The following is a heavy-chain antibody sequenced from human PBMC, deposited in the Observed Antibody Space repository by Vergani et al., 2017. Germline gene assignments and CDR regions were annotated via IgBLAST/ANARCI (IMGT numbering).Heavy chain of an antibody. CDR1: GGSISSSSYY. J-gene: IGHJ4*02. D-gene: IGHD3-22*01. Sequence: QLQLQESGPGLVKPSETLSLTCTVSGGSISSSSYYWGWIRQPPGKGLEWIGSIYYSGSTYYNPSLKSRVTISVDTSKNQFSLKLSSVTAADTAVYYCATEQDYYDSSGYLFDYWGQGTLVTVYS. V-gene: IGHV4-39*07. CDR3: ATEQDYYDSSGYLFDY. CDR2: IYYSGST.